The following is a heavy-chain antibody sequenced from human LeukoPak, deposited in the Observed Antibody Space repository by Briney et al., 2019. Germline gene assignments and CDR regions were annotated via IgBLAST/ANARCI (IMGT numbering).Heavy chain of an antibody. D-gene: IGHD2-2*01. CDR2: MNPNSGNT. V-gene: IGHV1-8*01. CDR1: GYTFTSYD. Sequence: ASVKVSCKASGYTFTSYDINWVRQATGQGLEWMGWMNPNSGNTGYAQKLQGRVTMTRNTSISTAYMELSSLRSEDTAVYYCARGSRARCSSTSCYSSDYYYYYYMDVWGKGTTVTISS. CDR3: ARGSRARCSSTSCYSSDYYYYYYMDV. J-gene: IGHJ6*03.